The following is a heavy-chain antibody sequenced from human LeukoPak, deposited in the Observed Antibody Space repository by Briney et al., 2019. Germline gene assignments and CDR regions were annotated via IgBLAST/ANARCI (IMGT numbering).Heavy chain of an antibody. CDR2: VGGNGGST. D-gene: IGHD4-17*01. CDR3: AKDAVFGDYEWVFDY. CDR1: GFTFTTYA. Sequence: PGGSLRLSCAASGFTFTTYAMSWVRQAPGKGLEWVSTVGGNGGSTYYADSVKGRFTISRDNPKNTLYLQMNTLRAEDTAVYYCAKDAVFGDYEWVFDYWGQGTLVTVSS. V-gene: IGHV3-23*01. J-gene: IGHJ4*02.